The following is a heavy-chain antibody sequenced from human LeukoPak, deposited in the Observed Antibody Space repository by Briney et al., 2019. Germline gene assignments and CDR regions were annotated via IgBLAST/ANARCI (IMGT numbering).Heavy chain of an antibody. Sequence: ERSLRLSCAASGFTFSSYGMHWVRQAPGKGLEWVAVISYHGSDKYYADSVKGRFTISRDNSKNTLYLQMNSLRAEDTAVYYCAKDLHTVTTFDYRGQGTLVTVSS. V-gene: IGHV3-30*18. CDR2: ISYHGSDK. CDR3: AKDLHTVTTFDY. D-gene: IGHD4-17*01. J-gene: IGHJ4*02. CDR1: GFTFSSYG.